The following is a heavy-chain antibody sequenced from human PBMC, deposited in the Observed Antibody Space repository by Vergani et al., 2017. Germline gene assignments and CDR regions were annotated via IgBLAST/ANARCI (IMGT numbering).Heavy chain of an antibody. J-gene: IGHJ3*02. CDR3: ARHHQLIAVAVYDAFDI. D-gene: IGHD6-19*01. CDR2: VYTSGMT. Sequence: QVQLQESGPRLVRPSQTLSLTCTVSGGSINTGAYYWSWIRQPAGKGLEWIGRVYTSGMTNYNPSLKSRVTILVDRSKSQLSLKLTSVTAGDTAVYFCARHHQLIAVAVYDAFDIWGQGTMVTVSS. CDR1: GGSINTGAYY. V-gene: IGHV4-61*02.